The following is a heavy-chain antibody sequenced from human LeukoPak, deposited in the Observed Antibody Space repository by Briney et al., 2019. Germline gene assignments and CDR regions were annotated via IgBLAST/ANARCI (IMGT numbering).Heavy chain of an antibody. J-gene: IGHJ5*02. V-gene: IGHV3-53*01. CDR1: GFTVSRNY. D-gene: IGHD4-17*01. CDR2: IHTSGDT. Sequence: GGSLRLSCAASGFTVSRNYMNWVRQAPGKGLEWVSAIHTSGDTCYADSVKGRFTISRDTSKNTLYLQINSLRVEDTAVYYCIVFGDSNHWGQGTLVTVSS. CDR3: IVFGDSNH.